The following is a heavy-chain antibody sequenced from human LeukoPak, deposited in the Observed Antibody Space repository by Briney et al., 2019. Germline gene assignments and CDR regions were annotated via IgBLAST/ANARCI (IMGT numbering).Heavy chain of an antibody. CDR3: ARDQEGFDY. CDR1: GYTFTTYG. CDR2: IYPRDGST. V-gene: IGHV1-46*01. Sequence: ASVKVSCKASGYTFTTYGISWVRQAPGQGLEWMGMIYPRDGSTSYAQKFQGRVTVTRDTSTSTVHMELSGLRSEDTAVYYCARDQEGFDYWGQGTLVTVSS. J-gene: IGHJ4*02.